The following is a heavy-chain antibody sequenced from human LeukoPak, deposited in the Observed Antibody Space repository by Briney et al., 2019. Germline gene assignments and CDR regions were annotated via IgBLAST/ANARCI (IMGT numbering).Heavy chain of an antibody. CDR3: ARDWGLFGVVIPHHY. CDR1: GYTFTNYV. CDR2: ISAYNGNT. J-gene: IGHJ4*02. V-gene: IGHV1-18*01. D-gene: IGHD3-3*01. Sequence: GASVKVSCKASGYTFTNYVISGVRQAPGQEGKGMGWISAYNGNTNYAQKLQGRVTMTTDTSTSTAYMEVRSVRSADTAVYYCARDWGLFGVVIPHHYWGQGTLVTVSS.